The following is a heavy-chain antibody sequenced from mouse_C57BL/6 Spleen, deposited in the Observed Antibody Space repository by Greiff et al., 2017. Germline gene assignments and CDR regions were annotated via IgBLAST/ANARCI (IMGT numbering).Heavy chain of an antibody. CDR3: TRFTTVVDDAMDH. CDR2: IDPETGGT. Sequence: VQLQQSGAELVRPGASVTLSCKASGYTFTDYEMHWVKQTPVHGLEWIGAIDPETGGTAYNQKFKGKAILTADKSSSTAYMELRSLTSEDSAVYYCTRFTTVVDDAMDHWGQGTSVTVSS. CDR1: GYTFTDYE. J-gene: IGHJ4*01. D-gene: IGHD1-1*01. V-gene: IGHV1-15*01.